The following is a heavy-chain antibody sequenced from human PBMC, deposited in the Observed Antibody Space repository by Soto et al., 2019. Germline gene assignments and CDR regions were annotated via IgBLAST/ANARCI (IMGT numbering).Heavy chain of an antibody. CDR3: ARGRYSLTGRCFPNWFDS. V-gene: IGHV4-30-4*01. J-gene: IGHJ5*01. D-gene: IGHD7-27*01. Sequence: SQTLSLTCSISGDSISNLDYFWPWIRQPPGQALEYIGYIYKSATTYYNPSFESRVAISVDTSKSQFSLNVTSVTAADTAVYFCARGRYSLTGRCFPNWFDSWGQGALVTVS. CDR1: GDSISNLDYF. CDR2: IYKSATT.